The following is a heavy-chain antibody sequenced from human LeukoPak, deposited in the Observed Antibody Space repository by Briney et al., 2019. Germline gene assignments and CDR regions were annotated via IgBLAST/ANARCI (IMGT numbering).Heavy chain of an antibody. CDR3: AHLDIVYGDPMSFDY. J-gene: IGHJ4*02. CDR1: GFSLSTTGVG. V-gene: IGHV2-5*02. Sequence: SGPTLVNPTQIPTLTCAFAGFSLSTTGVGVGWIRQPPGKALEGLALIYWDDDKPYSPSLKSRLTITKDTSKNQVVLTMTNMDPVDTATYYCAHLDIVYGDPMSFDYWGQGTLVTVSS. D-gene: IGHD4-17*01. CDR2: IYWDDDK.